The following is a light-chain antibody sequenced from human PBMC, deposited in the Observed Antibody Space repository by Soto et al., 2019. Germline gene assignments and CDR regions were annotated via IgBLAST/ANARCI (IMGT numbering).Light chain of an antibody. J-gene: IGKJ1*01. CDR2: AAS. CDR3: QKYNSAPRT. CDR1: QGISNY. V-gene: IGKV1-27*01. Sequence: DILMTQSPSSLSASVGDRVTITCRASQGISNYLAWYQQKPGKVPKLLIYAASTLQSGVPSRFSGSGSGTDFTLTISSLQHEDVATYYCQKYNSAPRTFGQGNKLDIK.